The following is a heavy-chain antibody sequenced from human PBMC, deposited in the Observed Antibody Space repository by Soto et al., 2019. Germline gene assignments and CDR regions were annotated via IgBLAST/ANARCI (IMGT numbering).Heavy chain of an antibody. V-gene: IGHV5-51*01. CDR2: IYPRDSDI. CDR1: GYSFITHW. J-gene: IGHJ5*02. CDR3: ARSTGSSSWYEYNWFDP. D-gene: IGHD6-13*01. Sequence: PGESLKISCQGSGYSFITHWIGWVRQMPGKGLEWMAIIYPRDSDIRYSPSFQGQVTVSVDKSISTAYLQWSSLKASDTAIYYCARSTGSSSWYEYNWFDPWGQGTLVTVPS.